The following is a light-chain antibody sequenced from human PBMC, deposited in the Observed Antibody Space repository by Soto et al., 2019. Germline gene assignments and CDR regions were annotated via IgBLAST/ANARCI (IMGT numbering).Light chain of an antibody. J-gene: IGKJ1*01. V-gene: IGKV1-5*03. CDR1: QSISSW. CDR3: QHYNSYSEA. Sequence: DIQMTQSPSTLSASVVDRVTITCLASQSISSWLAWYQQKPGKAPKLLISKASNLDSGVPSRFSGSGSGTEFTLTISSLQPDDFATYYCQHYNSYSEACGQGTKGDIK. CDR2: KAS.